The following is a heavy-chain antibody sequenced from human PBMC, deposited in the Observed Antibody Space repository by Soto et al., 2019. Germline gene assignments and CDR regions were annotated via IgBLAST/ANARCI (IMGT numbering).Heavy chain of an antibody. CDR2: IYYDGST. CDR1: GASIRSSTFY. D-gene: IGHD6-13*01. J-gene: IGHJ6*02. V-gene: IGHV4-39*01. Sequence: SETLSLTCTVSGASIRSSTFYWGWIRQPPGKGLESIANIYYDGSTYYNPSLKSRVTISVDTSKNQFSLKLSSVTAADTAVYYCASLPLEYSSRMRVADYYYGMDVWGQGTTVTVSS. CDR3: ASLPLEYSSRMRVADYYYGMDV.